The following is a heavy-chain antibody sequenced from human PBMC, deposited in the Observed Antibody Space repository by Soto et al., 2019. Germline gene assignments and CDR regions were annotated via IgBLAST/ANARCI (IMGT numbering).Heavy chain of an antibody. CDR1: GFTFSSYA. CDR3: AKDPAILRFSNYFDY. J-gene: IGHJ4*02. V-gene: IGHV3-23*01. CDR2: ISGSGGST. Sequence: QPGGSLRLSCAASGFTFSSYAMSWVRQAPGKGLEWVSAISGSGGSTYYADSVKGRFTISRDNSKNTLYLQMNSLRAEDTAVYYYAKDPAILRFSNYFDYWGQGTLVTVSS. D-gene: IGHD3-3*01.